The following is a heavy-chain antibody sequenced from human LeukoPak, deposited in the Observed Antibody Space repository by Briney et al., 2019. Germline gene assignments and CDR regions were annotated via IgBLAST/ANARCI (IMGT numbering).Heavy chain of an antibody. V-gene: IGHV1-69*06. CDR1: GGTFSSYA. CDR2: IIPIFGTA. J-gene: IGHJ3*02. Sequence: SVKVSCKASGGTFSSYAISWVRQAPGQGLEWMGGIIPIFGTANYAQKFQGRVTITADKSTSTAYMELSSLRSEDTAVYYCATLRFLEWLGYAFDIWGQGTMVTVSS. CDR3: ATLRFLEWLGYAFDI. D-gene: IGHD3-3*01.